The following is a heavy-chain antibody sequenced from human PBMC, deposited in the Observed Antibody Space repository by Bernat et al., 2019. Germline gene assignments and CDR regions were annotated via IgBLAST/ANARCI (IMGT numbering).Heavy chain of an antibody. Sequence: QVQLVQSGAEVKKPGASVKVSCKASGYTFTSYGISWVRQAPGQGLEWMGWISAYNGNTNYAQKLQGRVTMTTDTSTSTASMELGSLRSDDTTVYYCARTQGAEWFGDYYYYRDVWGKGTTVTAS. D-gene: IGHD3-10*01. CDR3: ARTQGAEWFGDYYYYRDV. V-gene: IGHV1-18*01. CDR1: GYTFTSYG. J-gene: IGHJ6*03. CDR2: ISAYNGNT.